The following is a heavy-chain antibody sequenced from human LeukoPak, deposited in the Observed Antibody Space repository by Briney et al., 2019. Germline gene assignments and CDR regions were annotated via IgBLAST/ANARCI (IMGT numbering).Heavy chain of an antibody. CDR1: GGSISSYY. CDR3: AGHHPRNTVDF. V-gene: IGHV4-59*08. CDR2: ISDIGSI. Sequence: TSETLSLTYTVSGGSISSYYWSWIRQPPGKGLEWIAYISDIGSINYNPSLKSRVTISLDTSKNQFSLKLSSVTAADTAVYYCAGHHPRNTVDFWGQGTLVTVSS. D-gene: IGHD2-8*02. J-gene: IGHJ4*02.